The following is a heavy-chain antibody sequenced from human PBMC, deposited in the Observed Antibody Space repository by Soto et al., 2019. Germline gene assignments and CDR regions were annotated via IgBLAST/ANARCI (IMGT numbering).Heavy chain of an antibody. D-gene: IGHD6-6*01. CDR2: TYYRSKWYN. CDR3: ARGLAVYSSSSNCYYYMDV. CDR1: GDSVSSNSAA. J-gene: IGHJ6*03. V-gene: IGHV6-1*01. Sequence: SQTLSLTCAISGDSVSSNSAAWNWIRQSPSRGLEWLGRTYYRSKWYNDYAVSVKSRITINPDTSKNQFSLQLNSVTPEDTAVYYCARGLAVYSSSSNCYYYMDVWGKGTTVTVSS.